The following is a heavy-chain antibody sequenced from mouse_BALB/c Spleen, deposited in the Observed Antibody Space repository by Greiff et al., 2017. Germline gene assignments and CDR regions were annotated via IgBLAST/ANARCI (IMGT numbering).Heavy chain of an antibody. CDR3: ARGSYGVDY. CDR2: INPSTGYT. Sequence: VQLQQSGAELAKPGASVKMSCKASGYTFTSYWMHWVKQRPGQGLEWIGYINPSTGYTEYNQKFKDKATLTADKSSSTAYMQLSSLTSEDSAVYYCARGSYGVDYWGQGTSVTVSS. CDR1: GYTFTSYW. V-gene: IGHV1-7*01. D-gene: IGHD1-1*01. J-gene: IGHJ4*01.